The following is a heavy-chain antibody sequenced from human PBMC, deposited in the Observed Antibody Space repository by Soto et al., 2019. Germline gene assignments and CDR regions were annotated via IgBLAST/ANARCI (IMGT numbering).Heavy chain of an antibody. CDR1: GGTFSSYA. V-gene: IGHV1-69*06. J-gene: IGHJ4*02. CDR2: IIPIFGTA. Sequence: SVKVSCKASGGTFSSYAISWVRQAPGQGLEWMGGIIPIFGTANYAQKFQGRVTITADKSTSTAYMELSSLRPEDTAVYYCARVGDSSGYLDYWGQGTLVTVSS. CDR3: ARVGDSSGYLDY. D-gene: IGHD3-22*01.